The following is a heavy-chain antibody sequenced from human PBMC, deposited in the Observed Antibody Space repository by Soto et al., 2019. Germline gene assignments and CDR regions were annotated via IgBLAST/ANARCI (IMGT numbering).Heavy chain of an antibody. D-gene: IGHD3-3*01. CDR1: GFSFGSYA. Sequence: SLRLSCAASGFSFGSYALSWVRQAPGKGLEWVSTISGSDGKTFYADSVKGRFSISRDTSQSTLYLQMNSLRADDTAMYYCARWSYLDYWGQGTRVTVSS. J-gene: IGHJ4*02. CDR2: ISGSDGKT. CDR3: ARWSYLDY. V-gene: IGHV3-23*01.